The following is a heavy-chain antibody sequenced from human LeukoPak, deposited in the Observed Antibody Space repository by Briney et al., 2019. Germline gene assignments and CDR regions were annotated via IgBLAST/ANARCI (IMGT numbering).Heavy chain of an antibody. CDR1: GFTFSDYW. J-gene: IGHJ4*02. Sequence: GGSLRLSCAASGFTFSDYWMSWMRQAPGKGLEWVANIKYDGDEEYYVDSVKGRFTISRDNAKNSLYLQLNSLRVEDTAMYYCVRAQILAPGTSFFDYWGQGTLVTVSS. CDR2: IKYDGDEE. D-gene: IGHD1-7*01. CDR3: VRAQILAPGTSFFDY. V-gene: IGHV3-7*03.